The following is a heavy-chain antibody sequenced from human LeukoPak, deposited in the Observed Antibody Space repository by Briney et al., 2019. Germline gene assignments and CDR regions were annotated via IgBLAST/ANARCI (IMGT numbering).Heavy chain of an antibody. Sequence: PSETLSLTCAVYGGSFSGYYWSWIRQPPGKGLEWIGYIYYSGSTNYNPSLKSRVTISVDTSKNQFSLKLSSVTAADTAVYYCARRMNYYDSSGYPPRSRAFDIWGQGTMVTVSS. CDR1: GGSFSGYY. J-gene: IGHJ3*02. CDR2: IYYSGST. CDR3: ARRMNYYDSSGYPPRSRAFDI. D-gene: IGHD3-22*01. V-gene: IGHV4-59*12.